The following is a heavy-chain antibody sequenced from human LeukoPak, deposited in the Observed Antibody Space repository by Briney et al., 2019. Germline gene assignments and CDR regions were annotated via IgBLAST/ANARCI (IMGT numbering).Heavy chain of an antibody. CDR3: ARAYTIFGVVTWFDP. CDR2: INHSGST. J-gene: IGHJ5*02. CDR1: GGSFSGYY. D-gene: IGHD3-3*01. Sequence: SETLSLTCAVYGGSFSGYYWSWIRQPPGKGLEWIEEINHSGSTNYNPSLKSRVTISVDTSKNQFSLKLSSVTAADTAVYYCARAYTIFGVVTWFDPWGQGTLVTVSS. V-gene: IGHV4-34*01.